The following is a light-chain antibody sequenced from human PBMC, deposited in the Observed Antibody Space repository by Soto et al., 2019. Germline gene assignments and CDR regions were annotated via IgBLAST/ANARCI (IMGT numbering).Light chain of an antibody. Sequence: DIVMTQSPVTLSVSPGERITLSCRASRSINSNLAWYQQKPGQAPRLLFYGASVRATGIPDRFTGSGSGTDFTLTITSLQSEDFAVYYCQQYNTWLTFGQGTKVDIK. CDR2: GAS. J-gene: IGKJ1*01. CDR3: QQYNTWLT. CDR1: RSINSN. V-gene: IGKV3-15*01.